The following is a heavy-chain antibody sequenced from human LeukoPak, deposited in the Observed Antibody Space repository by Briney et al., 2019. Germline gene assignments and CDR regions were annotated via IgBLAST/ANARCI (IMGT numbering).Heavy chain of an antibody. CDR2: INHSGST. CDR3: ARGPRYSGSYYY. J-gene: IGHJ4*02. CDR1: GGSFSGYY. Sequence: PSETLSLTCAVYGGSFSGYYWSWIRQPPGKGLEWIGEINHSGSTNYNPSLKSRVTISVDTSKNQFSLKLSSVTAADTAVYYCARGPRYSGSYYYWGQGTLVTASS. V-gene: IGHV4-34*01. D-gene: IGHD1-26*01.